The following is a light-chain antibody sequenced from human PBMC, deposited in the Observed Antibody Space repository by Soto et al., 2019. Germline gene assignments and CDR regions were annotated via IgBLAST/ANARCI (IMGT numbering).Light chain of an antibody. CDR1: QTVASN. CDR3: QQYHNWPPQYT. J-gene: IGKJ2*01. Sequence: EIVMTQSPASLSVSPGDGATLSCSASQTVASNLAWYQQKPGQGPRLLIHGASTRAAGVPARFSGSGSGTDFTLTISSLQSEDFAVYHCQQYHNWPPQYTFGQGTKLQI. CDR2: GAS. V-gene: IGKV3-15*01.